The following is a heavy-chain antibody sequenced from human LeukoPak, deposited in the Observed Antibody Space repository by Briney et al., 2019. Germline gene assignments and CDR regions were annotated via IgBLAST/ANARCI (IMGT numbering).Heavy chain of an antibody. CDR1: GGSISSYY. J-gene: IGHJ5*02. V-gene: IGHV4-59*01. Sequence: SETLSLTCTVSGGSISSYYWSWIRQPPGKGLEWIGYIYYSGSTNYNPSLKSRVTISVDTSKNQFSLKLSSVTAADTAVYYCARVIWNAENWFDPWGQGTLVTVSS. CDR2: IYYSGST. D-gene: IGHD1-1*01. CDR3: ARVIWNAENWFDP.